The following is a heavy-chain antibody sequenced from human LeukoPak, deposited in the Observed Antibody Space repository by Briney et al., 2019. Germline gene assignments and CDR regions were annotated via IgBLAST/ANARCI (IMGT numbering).Heavy chain of an antibody. CDR3: ASAEGDS. CDR2: ISADGADT. J-gene: IGHJ5*01. Sequence: GGSLRLSSAASGFIFSSNAMSWVRQAPGKGLEWVSAISADGADTYYADSVKGRFTISRDNSKNTLYLQMFSLRAEDTAVYFCASAEGDSWGQGTLVTVSS. V-gene: IGHV3-23*01. CDR1: GFIFSSNA.